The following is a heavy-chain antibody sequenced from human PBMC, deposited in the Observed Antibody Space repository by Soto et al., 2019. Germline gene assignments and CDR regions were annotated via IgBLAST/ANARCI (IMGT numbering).Heavy chain of an antibody. CDR3: ARGGLRF. CDR2: INPSGGST. J-gene: IGHJ4*02. CDR1: GYTFTSYY. Sequence: QVQLVQSGAEVKKPGASVKVSCKASGYTFTSYYMHWVRQAPGQGLEWMGIINPSGGSTSYAQKXQXRXXTTRDTSTSTVYMELSSLRSEDTAVYYCARGGLRFWGQGTLVTVSS. V-gene: IGHV1-46*01.